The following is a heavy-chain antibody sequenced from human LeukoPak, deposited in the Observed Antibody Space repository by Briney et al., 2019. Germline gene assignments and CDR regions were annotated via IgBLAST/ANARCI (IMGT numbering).Heavy chain of an antibody. J-gene: IGHJ3*02. CDR1: GGSISSYY. D-gene: IGHD3-22*01. CDR2: IYYSGST. Sequence: SETLSLTCTVSGGSISSYYWSWIRQPPGKGLEWIGYIYYSGSTNYNPSLKSRVTISVDTSKNQFSLKLSSVTAADTAVYYCARGSSGGYRDAFDIWGQGTMVTVSS. CDR3: ARGSSGGYRDAFDI. V-gene: IGHV4-59*01.